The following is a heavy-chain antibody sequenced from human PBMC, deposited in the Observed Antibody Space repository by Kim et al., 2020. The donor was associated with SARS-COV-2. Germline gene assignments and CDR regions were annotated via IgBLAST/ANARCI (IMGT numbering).Heavy chain of an antibody. D-gene: IGHD2-15*01. Sequence: SETLSLTCTVSGGSISSSSYYWGWIRQPPGKGLEWIGSIYYSGSTYYNPSLKSRVTISVDTSKNQFSLKLSSVTAADTAVYYCARQGGGDIVVVVAATDEGWFDPWGQGTLVTVSS. CDR2: IYYSGST. CDR1: GGSISSSSYY. J-gene: IGHJ5*02. V-gene: IGHV4-39*01. CDR3: ARQGGGDIVVVVAATDEGWFDP.